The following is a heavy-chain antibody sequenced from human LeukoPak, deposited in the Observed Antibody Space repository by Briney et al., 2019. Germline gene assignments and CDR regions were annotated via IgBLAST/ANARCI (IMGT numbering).Heavy chain of an antibody. V-gene: IGHV1-2*02. D-gene: IGHD6-19*01. CDR2: LNSNTGDT. CDR3: ARFPGGVAGLDF. CDR1: GYTFTGYY. Sequence: GASVKVSCKASGYTFTGYYLHWVRQAPRQGLEWMGWLNSNTGDTNYAQKFQGRVTMTRDTSISTAYVELSRLRADDTAVYYCARFPGGVAGLDFWGQGTLVTVSS. J-gene: IGHJ4*02.